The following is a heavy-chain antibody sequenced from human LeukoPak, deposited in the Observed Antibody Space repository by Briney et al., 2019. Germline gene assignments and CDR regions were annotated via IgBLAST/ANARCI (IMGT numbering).Heavy chain of an antibody. J-gene: IGHJ4*02. CDR1: GGSVSSYY. Sequence: SETLSLTCTVSGGSVSSYYWSWIRQPPGKGLEWIGYVHSSGDTNYNPSLRNRVTISVDTSKNQFSLKLSSVTAADTAVYYCARGRIYNSGRPDHWGQGTLVTVSS. CDR3: ARGRIYNSGRPDH. CDR2: VHSSGDT. D-gene: IGHD6-19*01. V-gene: IGHV4-59*02.